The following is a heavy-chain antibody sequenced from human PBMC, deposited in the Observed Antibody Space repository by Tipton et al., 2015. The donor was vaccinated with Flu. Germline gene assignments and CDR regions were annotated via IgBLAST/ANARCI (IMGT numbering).Heavy chain of an antibody. CDR3: ARGPGDGDYNGGVDAFDI. J-gene: IGHJ3*02. Sequence: TLSLTCTVSGGSISGYYWSWIRQPPGKGLEWIGEINHSGSTNYNPSLKSRVTISVDTSKNQFSLKLSSVTAADTAVYYCARGPGDGDYNGGVDAFDIWGQGTMVTVSS. CDR2: INHSGST. V-gene: IGHV4-34*01. D-gene: IGHD4-17*01. CDR1: GGSISGYY.